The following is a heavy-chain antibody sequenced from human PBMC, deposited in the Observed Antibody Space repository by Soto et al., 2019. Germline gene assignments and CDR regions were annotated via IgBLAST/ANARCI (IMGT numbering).Heavy chain of an antibody. Sequence: GGSLRLSCAASGFTFSSYAMSWVRQAPGKGLEWVSAISGSGGSTYYADSVKGRFTISRDNSKNTLYLQMSSLRAEDTAVYYCAKDRGYSYGLGSFDYWGQGTLVTVSS. J-gene: IGHJ4*02. CDR1: GFTFSSYA. V-gene: IGHV3-23*01. D-gene: IGHD5-18*01. CDR3: AKDRGYSYGLGSFDY. CDR2: ISGSGGST.